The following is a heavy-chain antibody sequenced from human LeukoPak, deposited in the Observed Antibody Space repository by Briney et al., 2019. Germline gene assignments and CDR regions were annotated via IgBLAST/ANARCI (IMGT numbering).Heavy chain of an antibody. CDR3: AREISYGDIDY. D-gene: IGHD4-17*01. Sequence: SETLSLTCAFYGGSFSDFYWSWIRQPPGKGLEWIGEISHSGSTNYNPSLKSRVTISVDTSKNQFSLKLSSVTAADTAVYYCAREISYGDIDYWGQGTLVTVSS. J-gene: IGHJ4*02. CDR2: ISHSGST. CDR1: GGSFSDFY. V-gene: IGHV4-34*01.